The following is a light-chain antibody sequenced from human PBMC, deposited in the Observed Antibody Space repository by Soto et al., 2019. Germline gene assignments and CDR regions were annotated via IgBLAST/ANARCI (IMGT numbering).Light chain of an antibody. CDR3: QQYNNWPPIT. V-gene: IGKV3-11*01. CDR2: DAS. CDR1: QSVGKY. J-gene: IGKJ5*01. Sequence: EIVMTQSPATLSLSPGERATLSCRASQSVGKYLVWYQQKPGQAPRLLIYDASTRATGIPARFSGSGSGTDFTLTISSLEPEDFAVYYCQQYNNWPPITFGQGTRLEIK.